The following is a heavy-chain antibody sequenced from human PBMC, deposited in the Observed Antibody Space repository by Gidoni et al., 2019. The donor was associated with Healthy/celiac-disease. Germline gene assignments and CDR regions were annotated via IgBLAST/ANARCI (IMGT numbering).Heavy chain of an antibody. CDR2: ISSSSSTR. CDR3: ARVVDDCSGGSCYGWAPILYYYYGMDV. D-gene: IGHD2-15*01. J-gene: IGHJ6*02. V-gene: IGHV3-48*01. CDR1: GFTFSSYS. Sequence: EVQLVESGGGLVQPGGSLRLSCAASGFTFSSYSMTWVRQAPGPGLEWVSYISSSSSTRYYAESVKGRFTISRENAKNSLYLQMNSLRAEDTAVYYCARVVDDCSGGSCYGWAPILYYYYGMDVWGQGTTVTVSS.